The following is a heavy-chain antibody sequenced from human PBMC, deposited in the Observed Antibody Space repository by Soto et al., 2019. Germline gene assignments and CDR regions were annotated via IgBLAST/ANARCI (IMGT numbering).Heavy chain of an antibody. D-gene: IGHD3-16*01. V-gene: IGHV1-2*04. CDR3: ERDSRGDDNAVDI. CDR1: GYTFTGYS. J-gene: IGHJ3*02. Sequence: ASVKVSCKASGYTFTGYSMHWVRQAPGQGLEWMGWFNPNSGGTNYEQKFQGWLTMTRDASISTAYMELSRLRSDDTAVYYCERDSRGDDNAVDIWGQGTRVPVSS. CDR2: FNPNSGGT.